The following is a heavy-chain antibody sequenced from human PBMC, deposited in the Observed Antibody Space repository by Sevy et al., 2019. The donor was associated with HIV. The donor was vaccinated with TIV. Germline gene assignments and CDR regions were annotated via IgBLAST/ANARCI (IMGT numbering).Heavy chain of an antibody. D-gene: IGHD6-13*01. CDR1: TFTFSDYA. J-gene: IGHJ4*02. CDR2: LSGSGGST. CDR3: AKEAFSSNWYYPNYFDS. V-gene: IGHV3-23*01. Sequence: GGSLRLSCVDSTFTFSDYAMGWVHRAPGKGLEWVSVLSGSGGSTDYADSVNGRFIVSRDNSKNTVYLQMNGLRAEDTAKYFCAKEAFSSNWYYPNYFDSWGQGTPVTVSS.